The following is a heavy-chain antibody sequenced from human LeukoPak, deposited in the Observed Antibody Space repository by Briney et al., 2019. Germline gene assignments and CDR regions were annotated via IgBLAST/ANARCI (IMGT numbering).Heavy chain of an antibody. J-gene: IGHJ6*02. CDR3: TRGPIQQWPYYGMDV. Sequence: GGSLRLSCTASGFTFGDHAMSWVRQAPGKGLEWVGFIRSKTYGGTTEYAASVKGRFTISRDDSKSIAYLQMNSLKTEDTAVYYCTRGPIQQWPYYGMDVWGQGTTVAVSS. V-gene: IGHV3-49*04. CDR2: IRSKTYGGTT. D-gene: IGHD5-18*01. CDR1: GFTFGDHA.